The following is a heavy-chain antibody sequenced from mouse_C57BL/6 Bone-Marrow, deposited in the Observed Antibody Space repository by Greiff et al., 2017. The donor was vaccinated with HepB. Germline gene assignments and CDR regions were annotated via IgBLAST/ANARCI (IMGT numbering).Heavy chain of an antibody. CDR2: IWSGGST. Sequence: VQLQESGPGLVQPSQSLSITCTVSGFSLTSYGVHWVRQSPGKGLEWLGVIWSGGSTDYNAAFISRLSISKDNSKSQVFVKMNSLQADDTAIYYCARYYELYYYAMDYWGQGTSVTVSS. J-gene: IGHJ4*01. D-gene: IGHD1-1*01. V-gene: IGHV2-2*01. CDR1: GFSLTSYG. CDR3: ARYYELYYYAMDY.